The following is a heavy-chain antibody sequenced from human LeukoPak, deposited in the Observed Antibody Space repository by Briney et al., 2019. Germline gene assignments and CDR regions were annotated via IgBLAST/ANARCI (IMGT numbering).Heavy chain of an antibody. CDR2: IWYDGSQK. J-gene: IGHJ4*02. Sequence: GGSLRLSCAASGFTFSSYGMHWVRQAPGKGLEWVAVIWYDGSQKYYADSVKGRFTISRDNSKNTLYLQMNGLRDEDTAIYYCARDLRWGFDYWGQGTLVTVSS. V-gene: IGHV3-33*01. CDR3: ARDLRWGFDY. CDR1: GFTFSSYG. D-gene: IGHD3-16*01.